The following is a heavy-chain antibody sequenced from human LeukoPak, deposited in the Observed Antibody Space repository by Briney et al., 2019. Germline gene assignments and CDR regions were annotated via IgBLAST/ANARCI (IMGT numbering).Heavy chain of an antibody. V-gene: IGHV4-39*07. CDR3: ARLGAVLTSVNWFDP. CDR1: GASISSSDYY. D-gene: IGHD4-23*01. Sequence: PSETLSLTCTVSGASISSSDYYWGWVRQPPGKGLEWIGSFYHSGSTYYNSSLKSRLTMSVDPSRNQFSLKLTAVTAADTAVYYCARLGAVLTSVNWFDPWGQGTLVTVSS. J-gene: IGHJ5*02. CDR2: FYHSGST.